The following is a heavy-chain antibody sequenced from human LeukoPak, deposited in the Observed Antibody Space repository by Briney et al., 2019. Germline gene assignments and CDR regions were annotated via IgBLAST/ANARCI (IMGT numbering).Heavy chain of an antibody. D-gene: IGHD3-10*01. Sequence: GGSLRLSCAASGFTVSGNYMSWVRQAPGKGLEWVSVIYSGGSTYYADSVKGRFTISRDNSKNTLYLQMNSLRAEDTAVYYCASLYYGSGSSLYYYYGMDVWGQGTTVTVSS. CDR3: ASLYYGSGSSLYYYYGMDV. J-gene: IGHJ6*02. CDR1: GFTVSGNY. CDR2: IYSGGST. V-gene: IGHV3-66*01.